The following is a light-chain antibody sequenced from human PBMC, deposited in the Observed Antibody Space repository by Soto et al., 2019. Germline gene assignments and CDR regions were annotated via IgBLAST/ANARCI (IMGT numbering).Light chain of an antibody. CDR3: NSYTSSSALV. CDR1: SADIGSHDY. J-gene: IGLJ1*01. Sequence: SVLTQPASVSASPGQSITISCTGSSADIGSHDYVSWYQQHPGKVPKLIIYEVIKRPSVASDRFSGSKSGNAVYLSISGLQPEADAYYLCNSYTSSSALVFGTGRKVIVL. CDR2: EVI. V-gene: IGLV2-14*01.